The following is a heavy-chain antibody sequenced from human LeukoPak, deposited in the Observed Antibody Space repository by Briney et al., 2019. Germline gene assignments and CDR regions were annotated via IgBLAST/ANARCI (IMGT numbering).Heavy chain of an antibody. V-gene: IGHV4-30-4*01. J-gene: IGHJ4*02. CDR3: ARHRLPSRTAKCGGDCYSLNYFDY. D-gene: IGHD2-21*02. CDR2: IYYSGST. CDR1: GGSISSGDYC. Sequence: PSQTLSLTCTVSGGSISSGDYCWSWIRQPPGKGLEWIGYIYYSGSTYYNPSLKSRVTISVDTSKNQFSLKLSSVTAADTAVYYCARHRLPSRTAKCGGDCYSLNYFDYWGQGTLVTVSS.